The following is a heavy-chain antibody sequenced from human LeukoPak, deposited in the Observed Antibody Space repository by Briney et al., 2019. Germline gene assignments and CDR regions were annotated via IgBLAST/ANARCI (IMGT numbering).Heavy chain of an antibody. J-gene: IGHJ4*02. CDR2: ISYDGSNK. D-gene: IGHD6-19*01. V-gene: IGHV3-30-3*01. CDR1: GFTLSSYA. Sequence: GGSLRLSCAASGFTLSSYAMHWVRQAPGKGLEWVAVISYDGSNKYYADSVKGRFTVSRDNSKNTLYLQMNSLRAEDTAVYYCARVEQWLGNYFDYWGQGTLVTVSS. CDR3: ARVEQWLGNYFDY.